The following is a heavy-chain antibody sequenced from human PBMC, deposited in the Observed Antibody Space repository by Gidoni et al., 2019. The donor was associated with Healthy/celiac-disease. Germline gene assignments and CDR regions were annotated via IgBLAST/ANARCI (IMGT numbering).Heavy chain of an antibody. CDR2: ISYDGSNK. J-gene: IGHJ4*02. D-gene: IGHD3-16*02. CDR3: ARAELRIMITFGGVIVNDY. V-gene: IGHV3-30-3*01. CDR1: GFTFRSYA. Sequence: QVQLVESGGGVVQPGRSLRLSCAASGFTFRSYAMHWVRQAPGKGLEWVAVISYDGSNKYYADSVKGRFTISRDNSKNTLYLQMNSLRAEDTAVYYCARAELRIMITFGGVIVNDYWGQGTLVTVSS.